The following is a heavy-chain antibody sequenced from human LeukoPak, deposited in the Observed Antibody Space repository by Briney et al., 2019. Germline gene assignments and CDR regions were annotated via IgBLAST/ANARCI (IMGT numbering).Heavy chain of an antibody. V-gene: IGHV4-4*09. CDR2: IYSSGST. J-gene: IGHJ4*02. Sequence: SETLSLTCTISGGSVSSYYWNWIRQPPGKGLEWIGNIYSSGSTNYNPSLKSRVTMSVDTSKNQFSPRLTSVTAADTAVYYCARLTKTEIQLWTHFAYWGQGALVTVSS. D-gene: IGHD1-1*01. CDR3: ARLTKTEIQLWTHFAY. CDR1: GGSVSSYY.